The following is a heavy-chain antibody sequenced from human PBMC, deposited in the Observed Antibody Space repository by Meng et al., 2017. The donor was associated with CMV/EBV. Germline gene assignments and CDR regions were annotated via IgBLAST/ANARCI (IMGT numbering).Heavy chain of an antibody. J-gene: IGHJ6*02. CDR2: IDPSDSYT. CDR3: AGSSLRFLELDYYYYGMDV. D-gene: IGHD3-3*01. Sequence: GESLKISCKGSGYSFTSYWISWVRQMPGKGLEWMGRIDPSDSYTNYSPSFQGHVTISADKSISTAYLQWSSLKASDTAMYYCAGSSLRFLELDYYYYGMDVWGQGTTVTVSS. V-gene: IGHV5-10-1*01. CDR1: GYSFTSYW.